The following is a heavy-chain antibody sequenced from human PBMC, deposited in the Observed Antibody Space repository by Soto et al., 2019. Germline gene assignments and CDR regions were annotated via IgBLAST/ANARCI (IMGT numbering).Heavy chain of an antibody. J-gene: IGHJ4*02. CDR3: ARDTNPADFFDY. CDR2: ISAYEGNT. V-gene: IGHV1-18*04. CDR1: GYTFTSYV. Sequence: ASVKVSCKAFGYTFTSYVISWVRQAPGQGLEWMGWISAYEGNTNYAQKLQGRVTMTTDTSTSTAYMELRSLRSDDTAVYYCARDTNPADFFDYWGQGTLVTVSS. D-gene: IGHD2-8*01.